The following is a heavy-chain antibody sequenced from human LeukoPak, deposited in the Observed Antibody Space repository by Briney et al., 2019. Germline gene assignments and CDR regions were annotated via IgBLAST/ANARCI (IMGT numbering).Heavy chain of an antibody. CDR1: GDSINNFY. CDR3: ARGYKPASGKDGAFDI. D-gene: IGHD6-13*01. Sequence: SETLSLTCTVSGDSINNFYWSWIRQPAGKGLEWIGRVYSSGTTDYNPSLKSRVSMSVDTSSNQFSLRLRSMTAADTALYYCARGYKPASGKDGAFDIWGQGTMVTVSS. J-gene: IGHJ3*02. CDR2: VYSSGTT. V-gene: IGHV4-4*07.